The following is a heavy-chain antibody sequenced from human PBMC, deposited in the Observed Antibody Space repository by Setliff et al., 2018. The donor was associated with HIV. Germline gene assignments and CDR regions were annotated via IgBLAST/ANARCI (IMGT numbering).Heavy chain of an antibody. J-gene: IGHJ4*02. CDR2: ISSGSTYI. CDR3: YGYYDRTGYPYFDY. V-gene: IGHV3-21*01. CDR1: GLTFSTYT. Sequence: GSLRLSCAASGLTFSTYTMNWVRQAPGKGLEWVSSISSGSTYIYYADSLKGRFTISRDNAKNSLYLQMHSLRVEDTAVYYCYGYYDRTGYPYFDYWGQGTLGTVSS. D-gene: IGHD3-22*01.